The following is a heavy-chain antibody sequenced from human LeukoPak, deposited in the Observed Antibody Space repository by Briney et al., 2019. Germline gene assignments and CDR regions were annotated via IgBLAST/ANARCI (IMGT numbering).Heavy chain of an antibody. J-gene: IGHJ4*02. CDR3: AKDSWAAAVLFDY. CDR1: GFTFSSDA. CDR2: IGHTGDSI. V-gene: IGHV3-23*01. Sequence: GGSLRLSCAASGFTFSSDAMTWVRQAPGKGLEWVSAIGHTGDSIYYADSVKGRFTISRDNSKNTLYLQMNSLRAEDTAVYYCAKDSWAAAVLFDYWGQGTLVTVSS. D-gene: IGHD6-13*01.